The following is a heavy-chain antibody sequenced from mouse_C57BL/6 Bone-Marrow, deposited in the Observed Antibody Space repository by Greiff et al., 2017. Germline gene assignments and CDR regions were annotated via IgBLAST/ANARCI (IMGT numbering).Heavy chain of an antibody. Sequence: QVQLQQSGAELVRPGTSVKLSCKASGYTFTNYWIGWAKQTPGHGLEWIGDIYPGGGYTNYNEKFKGQATLTADKSSSTAYMQCSSMTSEDAAIYYGSRSQGNWYFDVWGTGTTVTVSS. CDR1: GYTFTNYW. CDR2: IYPGGGYT. CDR3: SRSQGNWYFDV. V-gene: IGHV1-63*01. J-gene: IGHJ1*03.